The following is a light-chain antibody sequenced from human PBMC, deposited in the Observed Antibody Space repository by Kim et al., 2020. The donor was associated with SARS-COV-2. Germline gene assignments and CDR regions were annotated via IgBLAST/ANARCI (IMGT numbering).Light chain of an antibody. Sequence: QSVLTQPPSVSAAPGQKVTISCSGSNSNIERNYVSWYQQLSGTAPKLLIYNTHERPSGIPDRFSGSTSGTSATLGITGLQTGDDADYYCATWDYSLSAGVFGGVAHLTVL. CDR3: ATWDYSLSAGV. J-gene: IGLJ3*02. CDR2: NTH. CDR1: NSNIERNY. V-gene: IGLV1-51*01.